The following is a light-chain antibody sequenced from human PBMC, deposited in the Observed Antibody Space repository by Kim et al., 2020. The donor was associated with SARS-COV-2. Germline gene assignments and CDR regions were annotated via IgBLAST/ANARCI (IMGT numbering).Light chain of an antibody. CDR1: SSNSGAGYD. Sequence: SVAISCSGSSSNSGAGYDVPWYQQLPGTAPKLLIYGNNNRPSGVPDRFSGSKSGTSASLAITGLQAEDEADYYCQSYDSSLSGYVFGTGTKVTVL. J-gene: IGLJ1*01. CDR3: QSYDSSLSGYV. CDR2: GNN. V-gene: IGLV1-40*01.